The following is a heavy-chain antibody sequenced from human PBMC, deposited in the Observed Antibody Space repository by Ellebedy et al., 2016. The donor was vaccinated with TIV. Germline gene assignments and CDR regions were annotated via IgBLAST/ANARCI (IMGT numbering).Heavy chain of an antibody. CDR2: IRYDGSFK. CDR1: GFTFNTYG. D-gene: IGHD6-19*01. CDR3: AKDGQWLVRGAIDS. Sequence: GESLKISCAASGFTFNTYGMHWVRQAPGKGLEWVAFIRYDGSFKDYADSVKGRFTISRDNSKNALYLQMNRLRTEDTAVFYCAKDGQWLVRGAIDSWGQGTLVAVSS. J-gene: IGHJ4*02. V-gene: IGHV3-30*02.